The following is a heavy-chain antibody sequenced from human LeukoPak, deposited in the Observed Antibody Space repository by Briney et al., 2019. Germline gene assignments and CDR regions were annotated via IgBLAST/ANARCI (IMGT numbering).Heavy chain of an antibody. CDR3: ARDFAAAGTRWFDP. CDR2: INPNSGST. Sequence: ASVKVSCKASGYTFTGYYMHWVRQPPGQGLEWIGWINPNSGSTNYAQKLQRRVNMTTDKYTSTAYMELRSLRSEDPAVYYCARDFAAAGTRWFDPWGQGTLVTVSS. CDR1: GYTFTGYY. D-gene: IGHD6-13*01. J-gene: IGHJ5*02. V-gene: IGHV1-2*02.